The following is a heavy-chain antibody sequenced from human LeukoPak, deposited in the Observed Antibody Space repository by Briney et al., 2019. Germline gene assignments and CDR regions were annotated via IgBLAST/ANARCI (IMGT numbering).Heavy chain of an antibody. D-gene: IGHD4-23*01. V-gene: IGHV3-33*01. Sequence: GRSLRLSCAASGFTFSSYGMHWVRQAPGKGLEWVAVIWYDGSNKYYADSVKGRSTISRDNSKNTLYLQMNSLRAEDTAVYYCARSPTVVTRPIDYWGQGTLVTVSS. CDR2: IWYDGSNK. J-gene: IGHJ4*02. CDR3: ARSPTVVTRPIDY. CDR1: GFTFSSYG.